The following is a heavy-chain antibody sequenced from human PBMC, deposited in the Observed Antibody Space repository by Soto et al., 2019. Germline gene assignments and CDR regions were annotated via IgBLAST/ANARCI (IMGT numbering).Heavy chain of an antibody. CDR1: GGSISSGGYS. D-gene: IGHD2-15*01. J-gene: IGHJ4*02. V-gene: IGHV4-30-2*01. CDR2: IYHSGST. Sequence: QLQLQESGSGLVKPSQTLSLTCAVSGGSISSGGYSWSWIRQPPGKGLEWIGYIYHSGSTYYNPALTRRVTTSVDRSKNQYSLKLSSVTAADTAVYYCARGQVVAAQHWGQGTRVTVSS. CDR3: ARGQVVAAQH.